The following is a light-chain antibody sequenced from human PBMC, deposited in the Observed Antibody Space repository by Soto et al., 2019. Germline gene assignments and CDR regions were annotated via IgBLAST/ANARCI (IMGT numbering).Light chain of an antibody. Sequence: QSALTQPPSASGSPGQSVSISCTGTSSDVGAYNYVSWYQQHPGKAPKLIIYEVSKRPAGVPDRFSGSKSGNAASLTVTGLQAEDEADYYCSSYEGSANYVFGSGTNVT. CDR3: SSYEGSANYV. CDR1: SSDVGAYNY. CDR2: EVS. J-gene: IGLJ1*01. V-gene: IGLV2-8*01.